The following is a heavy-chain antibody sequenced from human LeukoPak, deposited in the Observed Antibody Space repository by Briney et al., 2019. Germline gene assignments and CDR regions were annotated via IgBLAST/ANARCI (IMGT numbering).Heavy chain of an antibody. CDR3: ASDSSGWDAFDI. CDR1: GYTSTAFY. D-gene: IGHD6-19*01. Sequence: ASVKVSCKASGYTSTAFYIHWVRQAPGQGLEWMGGIIPIFGTANYAQKFQGRVTITADESTSTAYMELSSLRSEDTAVYYCASDSSGWDAFDIWGQGTMVTVSS. CDR2: IIPIFGTA. V-gene: IGHV1-69*13. J-gene: IGHJ3*02.